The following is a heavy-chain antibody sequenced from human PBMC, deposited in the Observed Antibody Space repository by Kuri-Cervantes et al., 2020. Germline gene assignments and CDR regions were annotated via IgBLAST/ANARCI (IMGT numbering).Heavy chain of an antibody. CDR2: INHSGST. CDR3: AKVSFDWLLSGSYFDY. Sequence: ESLKISCAVYGGSFSGYYWSWIRQPPGKGLEWIGEINHSGSTNYNPSLKSRVTISVDTSKNQFSLKLSSVTAADTAVYYCAKVSFDWLLSGSYFDYWGQGTLVTVSS. J-gene: IGHJ4*02. V-gene: IGHV4-34*01. D-gene: IGHD3-9*01. CDR1: GGSFSGYY.